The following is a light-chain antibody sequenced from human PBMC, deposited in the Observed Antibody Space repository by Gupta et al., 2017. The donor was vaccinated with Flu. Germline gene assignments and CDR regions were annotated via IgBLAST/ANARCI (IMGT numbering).Light chain of an antibody. CDR2: WAS. J-gene: IGKJ2*01. CDR3: QQYYTTPMYP. V-gene: IGKV4-1*01. Sequence: DIVTSQSPDSLAVSLGERTSIHCKSSQSVLYNSNNKNYLAWYQQKPGQPPKLLIYWASTRESGVPDRFSGSGSGTDFTLTISNLQAEDVAIYYCQQYYTTPMYPVGQGTKLEIK. CDR1: QSVLYNSNNKNY.